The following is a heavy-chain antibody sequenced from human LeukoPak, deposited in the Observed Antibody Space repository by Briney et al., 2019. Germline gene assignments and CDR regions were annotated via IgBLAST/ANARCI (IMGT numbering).Heavy chain of an antibody. CDR3: ARAPSNAHFDY. Sequence: GGSLRLSCAASGFTFSIYNMNWVRQAPGKGLEWVSSISISSRYIHYADSVRGRFTISRDNAKNSMYLQMNSLRAEDTAVYYCARAPSNAHFDYWGQGTLVTVSS. J-gene: IGHJ4*02. V-gene: IGHV3-21*01. CDR2: ISISSRYI. CDR1: GFTFSIYN. D-gene: IGHD3-3*02.